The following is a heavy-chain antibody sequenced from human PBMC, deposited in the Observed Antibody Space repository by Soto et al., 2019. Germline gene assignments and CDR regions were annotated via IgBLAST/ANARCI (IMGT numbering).Heavy chain of an antibody. CDR1: GYTFTSYG. Sequence: ASVKVSCKASGYTFTSYGISWVRQAPGQGLEWMGWISAYNGNTNYAQKLQGRVTMTTDTSTSTAYMKQRSMRSDDTAVYYCARGTEANYYYYLDVWGKGTTVTVSS. CDR3: ARGTEANYYYYLDV. V-gene: IGHV1-18*01. CDR2: ISAYNGNT. J-gene: IGHJ6*03.